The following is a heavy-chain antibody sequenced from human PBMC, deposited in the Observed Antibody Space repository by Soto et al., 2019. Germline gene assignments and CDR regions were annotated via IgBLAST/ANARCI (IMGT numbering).Heavy chain of an antibody. CDR3: ATSAAAPGNY. CDR1: GFTFIVSW. CDR2: IKKDGSDK. Sequence: GSLKLSCADSGFTFIVSWMRGVRQAPGKGLEWVANIKKDGSDKYYVGSVKGRFTVSRDNAVNSLYLQMNSLRAEDTAVYYCATSAAAPGNYWGQGTLVTGSS. D-gene: IGHD6-13*01. V-gene: IGHV3-7*01. J-gene: IGHJ4*02.